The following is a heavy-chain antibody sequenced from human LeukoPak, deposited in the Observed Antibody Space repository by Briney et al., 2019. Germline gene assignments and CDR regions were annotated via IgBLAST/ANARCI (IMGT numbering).Heavy chain of an antibody. D-gene: IGHD6-19*01. CDR3: ARKEWVVEYNWFDP. CDR2: IYSGGST. CDR1: GFTVSSNY. V-gene: IGHV3-66*02. Sequence: GGSLRLSCAASGFTVSSNYMGWVRQAPGKGLEWVSVIYSGGSTYYADSVKGRFTISRDNSKNTLYLQMNSLRAEDTAVYYCARKEWVVEYNWFDPWGQGALVIVSS. J-gene: IGHJ5*02.